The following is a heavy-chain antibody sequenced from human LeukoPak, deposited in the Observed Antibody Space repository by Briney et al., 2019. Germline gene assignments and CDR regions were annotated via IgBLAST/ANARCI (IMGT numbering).Heavy chain of an antibody. Sequence: SETLSLTCTVSGGSINNYYWSWIRQPAGKGLEWIGRIYSSGTITYNPSLKSRVTMSVDTSKNQFSLRLSSVTAADTAVYYCARMTTVSTNWFDPWGQGTLVTVSS. D-gene: IGHD4-11*01. CDR1: GGSINNYY. J-gene: IGHJ5*02. CDR3: ARMTTVSTNWFDP. V-gene: IGHV4-4*07. CDR2: IYSSGTI.